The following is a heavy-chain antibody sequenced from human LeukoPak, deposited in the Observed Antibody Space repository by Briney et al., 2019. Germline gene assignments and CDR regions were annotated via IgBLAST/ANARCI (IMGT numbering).Heavy chain of an antibody. CDR1: GFTFNSYA. J-gene: IGHJ4*02. CDR2: IWYDGSNK. V-gene: IGHV3-33*01. CDR3: ARDERGYYNSSGFFGAIDY. D-gene: IGHD3-22*01. Sequence: HPGKSLRLSCAASGFTFNSYAMHWVRQAPGKGLEWVAFIWYDGSNKYYADSVRGRFTMSRDNSKNTLGLQMNSLRAADTAVYYCARDERGYYNSSGFFGAIDYWGQGTLVTVSS.